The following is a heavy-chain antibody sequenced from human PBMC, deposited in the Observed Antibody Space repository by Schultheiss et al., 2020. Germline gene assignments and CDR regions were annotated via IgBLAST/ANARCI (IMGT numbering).Heavy chain of an antibody. D-gene: IGHD4-17*01. CDR2: IYTSGST. Sequence: SETLSLTCTVSGGSISSYYWSWIRQPAGKGLEWIGRIYTSGSTNYNPSLKSRVTMSVDTSKNQFSLKLSSVTAADTAVYYCAREDRPVTTDPIGYYYYYMDVWGKGTTVTVSS. CDR3: AREDRPVTTDPIGYYYYYMDV. CDR1: GGSISSYY. J-gene: IGHJ6*03. V-gene: IGHV4-4*07.